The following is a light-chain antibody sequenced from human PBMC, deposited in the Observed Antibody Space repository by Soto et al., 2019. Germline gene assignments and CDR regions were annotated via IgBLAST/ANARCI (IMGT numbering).Light chain of an antibody. V-gene: IGKV3-11*01. CDR3: QQRSNWTPT. J-gene: IGKJ1*01. CDR1: QSVGTY. Sequence: DTVLKQSPGTLSLSPGERAPLSCRASQSVGTYLAWYQKKPGQDPRLLIYDASNRATGIAPRFRGSGSGTDFNLTISSVETEDFAVYICQQRSNWTPTVGQGTKVEI. CDR2: DAS.